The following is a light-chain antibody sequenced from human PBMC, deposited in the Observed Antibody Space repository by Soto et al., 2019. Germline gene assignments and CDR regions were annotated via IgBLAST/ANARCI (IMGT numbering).Light chain of an antibody. Sequence: EIVMTQSPATLSVSPGERATLSCRASQSVSSKLAWDQQKPAQAPRLLVYGPSTRAPGVPARFSGSGAGTDFTLTISGLQSEDFAVYYCQQYKDWPPWTFGQGTKVEI. CDR2: GPS. CDR3: QQYKDWPPWT. V-gene: IGKV3-15*01. J-gene: IGKJ1*01. CDR1: QSVSSK.